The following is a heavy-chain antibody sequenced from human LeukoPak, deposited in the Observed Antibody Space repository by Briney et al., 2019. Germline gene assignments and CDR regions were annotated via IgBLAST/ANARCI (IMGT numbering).Heavy chain of an antibody. Sequence: GGSLRLSCAASGFTFSSYAMSWVRQAPGKGLEWVSAISGSGGSTYYADSVKGRFTISRDNSKNTLYLQMNSLRAEDTAVYHCAKDLGRWELRGYFDYWGQGTLVTVSS. D-gene: IGHD1-26*01. CDR2: ISGSGGST. CDR1: GFTFSSYA. V-gene: IGHV3-23*01. CDR3: AKDLGRWELRGYFDY. J-gene: IGHJ4*02.